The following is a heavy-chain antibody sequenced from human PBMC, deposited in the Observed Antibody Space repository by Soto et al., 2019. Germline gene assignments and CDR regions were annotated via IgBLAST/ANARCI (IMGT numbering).Heavy chain of an antibody. V-gene: IGHV3-30*18. J-gene: IGHJ6*02. CDR3: VKDLWRSGSYSYYYYYGMDV. D-gene: IGHD1-26*01. Sequence: QVQLVESGGGVVQPGRSLRLSCAASGFTFSSYGMHWVRQAPGKGLEWVAVISYDGSNKYYADSVKGRFTISRDNSKNTLYLQMNSLRAEDTAVYYCVKDLWRSGSYSYYYYYGMDVWGQGTTVTVSS. CDR1: GFTFSSYG. CDR2: ISYDGSNK.